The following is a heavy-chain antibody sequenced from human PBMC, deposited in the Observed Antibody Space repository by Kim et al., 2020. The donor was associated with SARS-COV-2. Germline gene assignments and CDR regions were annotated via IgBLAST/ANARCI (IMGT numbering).Heavy chain of an antibody. CDR3: ARATGIALYYFDY. J-gene: IGHJ4*02. V-gene: IGHV4-4*02. Sequence: SETLSLTCAVSGGSISSSNWWSWVRQPPGKGLEWIGEIYHSGSTNYNPSLKSRVTISVDKSKNQFSLKLSSVTAADTAVYYCARATGIALYYFDYWGQGTLVTVSS. CDR1: GGSISSSNW. CDR2: IYHSGST. D-gene: IGHD6-13*01.